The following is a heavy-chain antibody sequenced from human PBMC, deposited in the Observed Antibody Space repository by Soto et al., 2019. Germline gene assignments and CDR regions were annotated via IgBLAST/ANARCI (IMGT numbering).Heavy chain of an antibody. Sequence: GGSLRLSCAASGFTFSSYDMHWVRQATGKGLEWVSAIGTAGDTYYPGSVKGRFTISRENAKNSLYLQMNSLRAEDTAVYYCARGSHVFSSSWPYYVWGQGTTVTVSS. CDR2: IGTAGDT. CDR1: GFTFSSYD. J-gene: IGHJ6*02. D-gene: IGHD6-13*01. CDR3: ARGSHVFSSSWPYYV. V-gene: IGHV3-13*01.